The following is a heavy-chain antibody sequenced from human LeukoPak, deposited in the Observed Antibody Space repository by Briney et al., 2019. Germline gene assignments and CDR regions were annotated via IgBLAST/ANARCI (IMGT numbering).Heavy chain of an antibody. CDR3: ARGALYDDSSAY. CDR1: GGTFSSYA. J-gene: IGHJ4*02. CDR2: IIPIFGTA. Sequence: SVKVSCKASGGTFSSYAISWVRQAPGQGLESMGRIIPIFGTANYAQKFQGRVTITTDESTSTAYMELSSLRSEDTAVYYCARGALYDDSSAYWGQGTLVTVSS. V-gene: IGHV1-69*05. D-gene: IGHD3-22*01.